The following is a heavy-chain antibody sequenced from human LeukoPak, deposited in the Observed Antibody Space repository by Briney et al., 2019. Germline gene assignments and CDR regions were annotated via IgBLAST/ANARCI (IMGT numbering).Heavy chain of an antibody. CDR2: INPNSGGT. V-gene: IGHV1-2*06. CDR3: ARVLPVLRYFDWSFYNWFDP. J-gene: IGHJ5*02. Sequence: VASVKVSCKASGYTFTGYYMHWVRQAPGQGLEWMGRINPNSGGTNYAQKFQGRVTMTRDTSISTAYMELSRLRSDDTAVYYCARVLPVLRYFDWSFYNWFDPWGQGTLVTVSS. CDR1: GYTFTGYY. D-gene: IGHD3-9*01.